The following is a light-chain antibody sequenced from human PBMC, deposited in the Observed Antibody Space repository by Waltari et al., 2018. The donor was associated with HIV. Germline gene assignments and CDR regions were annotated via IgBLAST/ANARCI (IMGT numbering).Light chain of an antibody. J-gene: IGKJ2*01. CDR3: QQYNNWHT. CDR1: PSVSNN. Sequence: ETVMTQSPATLSVSPGERATLSCRASPSVSNNLAWYQQKPGQAPRLRIYGASTRAAGIPARVSGSGSGTEFTLTITSLQSEDSALYYCQQYNNWHTFGQGTKLEIK. V-gene: IGKV3-15*01. CDR2: GAS.